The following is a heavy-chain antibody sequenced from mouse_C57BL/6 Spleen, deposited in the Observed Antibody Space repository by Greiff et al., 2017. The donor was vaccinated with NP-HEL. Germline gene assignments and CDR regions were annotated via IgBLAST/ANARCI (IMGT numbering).Heavy chain of an antibody. J-gene: IGHJ3*01. CDR2: IFPGSGST. CDR3: AVFSPLAY. Sequence: VKLQQSGAELMKPGASVKLSCKATGYTFTGYGIEWVKQRPGHGLEWIGEIFPGSGSTNYNEKFKGKATLTADTSSNTAYMQLRSLTTEDSAIYDCAVFSPLAYWGQGTLVTVSA. CDR1: GYTFTGYG. V-gene: IGHV1-9*01.